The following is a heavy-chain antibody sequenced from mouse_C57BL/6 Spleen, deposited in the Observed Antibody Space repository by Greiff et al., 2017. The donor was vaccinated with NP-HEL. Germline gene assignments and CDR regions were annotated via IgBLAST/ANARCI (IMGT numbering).Heavy chain of an antibody. J-gene: IGHJ4*01. CDR1: GFTFSSYA. CDR3: ARDSMDY. CDR2: ISDGGSYT. Sequence: EVHLVESGGGLVKPGGSLKLSCAASGFTFSSYAMSWVRQTPEKRLEWVATISDGGSYTYYPDNVKGRFTISRDNAKNNLYLQMSNLKSEDTAMYYCARDSMDYWGQGTSVTVSS. V-gene: IGHV5-4*01.